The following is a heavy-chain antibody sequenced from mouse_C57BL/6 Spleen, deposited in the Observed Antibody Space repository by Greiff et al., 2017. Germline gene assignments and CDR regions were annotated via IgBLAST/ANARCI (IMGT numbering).Heavy chain of an antibody. CDR1: GFTFSSYG. Sequence: EVKLVESGGDLVKPGGSLKLSCAASGFTFSSYGMSWVRQTPDKRLEWVATISSGGSYTYYPDSVKGRFTISRDNAKNTLYLQMSSLKSEDTAMYYCARQGDDYDGNWYFDVWGTGTTVTVSS. D-gene: IGHD2-4*01. CDR3: ARQGDDYDGNWYFDV. CDR2: ISSGGSYT. J-gene: IGHJ1*03. V-gene: IGHV5-6*01.